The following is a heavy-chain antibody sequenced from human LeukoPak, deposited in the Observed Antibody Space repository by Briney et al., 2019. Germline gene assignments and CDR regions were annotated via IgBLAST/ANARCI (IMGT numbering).Heavy chain of an antibody. Sequence: SETLSLTCTVSGGSISSSNYYWGWIRQPPGKGLEWIGRIYYSGGTYYNPSLKSRGTISVDTSKNQFSLKLSSVTAADMAVYYCARSRKNDCTSTSCYTDYWGQGTLVTVSS. CDR3: ARSRKNDCTSTSCYTDY. V-gene: IGHV4-39*01. CDR1: GGSISSSNYY. D-gene: IGHD2-2*02. CDR2: IYYSGGT. J-gene: IGHJ4*02.